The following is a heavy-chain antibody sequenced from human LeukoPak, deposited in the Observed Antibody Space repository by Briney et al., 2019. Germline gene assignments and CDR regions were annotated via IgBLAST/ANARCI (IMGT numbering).Heavy chain of an antibody. CDR1: GFTFSSYA. D-gene: IGHD3-16*02. CDR3: TAYSYVWGSYLRLDY. CDR2: ISYDGSNK. J-gene: IGHJ4*02. Sequence: GGSLRLSCAASGFTFSSYAMHWVRQAPGKGLEWVALISYDGSNKYYADSVRGRFTISRDNSKNTLYLQMNSLRAEDTAVYYCTAYSYVWGSYLRLDYWGQGTLVTVSS. V-gene: IGHV3-30*04.